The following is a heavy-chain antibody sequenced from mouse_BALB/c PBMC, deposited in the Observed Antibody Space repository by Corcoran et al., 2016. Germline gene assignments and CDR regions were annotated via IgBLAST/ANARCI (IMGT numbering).Heavy chain of an antibody. CDR2: IDPANGNT. CDR1: GFNIKDTY. D-gene: IGHD2-1*01. J-gene: IGHJ3*01. CDR3: ARSMVTAY. Sequence: EVQLQQSGAELVKPGASVKLSCTASGFNIKDTYMHWVKQRPEQGLEWIGRIDPANGNTKYDPKFQSKATITADTSSNTAYLQLSSLTSEDTAVYYCARSMVTAYWGQGTLVTVSA. V-gene: IGHV14-3*02.